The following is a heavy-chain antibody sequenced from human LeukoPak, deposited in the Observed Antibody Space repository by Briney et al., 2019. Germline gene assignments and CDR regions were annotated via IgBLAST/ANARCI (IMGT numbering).Heavy chain of an antibody. V-gene: IGHV4-61*02. Sequence: SETLSLTCTVSGGSISSGSYYWSWIRQPAGKGLEWIGRIYTSGSTSYNPSLKSRVTISVDTSKNQFSLKLSSVTAADTAVYYCARGGWNKFDYWGQGTLVTVSS. CDR1: GGSISSGSYY. J-gene: IGHJ4*02. CDR2: IYTSGST. D-gene: IGHD3-22*01. CDR3: ARGGWNKFDY.